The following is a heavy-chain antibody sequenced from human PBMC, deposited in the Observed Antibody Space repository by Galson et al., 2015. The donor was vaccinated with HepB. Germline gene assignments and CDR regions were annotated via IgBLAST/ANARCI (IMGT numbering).Heavy chain of an antibody. CDR2: INAGNGNT. CDR3: AREGGYYDFWSGYYKASAGWFDP. Sequence: SVKVSCKASGYTFTSYAMHWVRQAPGQRLEWMGWINAGNGNTKYSQKFQGRVTITRDTSASTAYMELSSLRSEDTAVYYCAREGGYYDFWSGYYKASAGWFDPWGQGTLVTVSS. D-gene: IGHD3-3*01. J-gene: IGHJ5*02. CDR1: GYTFTSYA. V-gene: IGHV1-3*01.